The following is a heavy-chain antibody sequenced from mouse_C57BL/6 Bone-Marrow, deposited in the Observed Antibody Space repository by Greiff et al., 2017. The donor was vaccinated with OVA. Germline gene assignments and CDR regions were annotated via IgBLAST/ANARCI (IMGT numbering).Heavy chain of an antibody. Sequence: VQLKESGGGLVQPGESLKLSCESTEYEFPSHDMSWVRKTPEKRLELVAAINSDGGSTYYPDTMERRFIISRDNTKKTLYLQLSSLRSEDTAWDYCARRLTGTKAMDYWGQGTSVTVSS. CDR1: EYEFPSHD. J-gene: IGHJ4*01. D-gene: IGHD4-1*01. CDR2: INSDGGST. V-gene: IGHV5-2*01. CDR3: ARRLTGTKAMDY.